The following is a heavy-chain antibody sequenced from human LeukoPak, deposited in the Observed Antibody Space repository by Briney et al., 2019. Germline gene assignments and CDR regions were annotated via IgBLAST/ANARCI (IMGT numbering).Heavy chain of an antibody. CDR1: GFTFSPHA. J-gene: IGHJ6*02. V-gene: IGHV3-30-3*01. CDR3: AKGKEQLGYFYYYGLDV. Sequence: GGSLRLSCAASGFTFSPHAMHWVRQAPGKGLEWVAVISHDGSTKYYADSVKGRFTISRDNSKNTLFLQMNSLRPEDTAVYYCAKGKEQLGYFYYYGLDVWGQGTTVTISS. D-gene: IGHD6-13*01. CDR2: ISHDGSTK.